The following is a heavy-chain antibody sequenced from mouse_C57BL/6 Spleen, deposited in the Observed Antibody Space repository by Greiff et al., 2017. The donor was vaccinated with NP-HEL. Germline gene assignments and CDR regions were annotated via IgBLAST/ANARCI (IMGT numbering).Heavy chain of an antibody. V-gene: IGHV1-59*01. CDR3: ARPYYYGSSSYAMDY. CDR1: GYTFTSYW. J-gene: IGHJ4*01. Sequence: QVQLQQPGAELVRPGTSVKLSCKASGYTFTSYWMHWVKQRPGQGLEWIGVIDPSDSYTKYNQKFKGKATLTVATSSSTAYMQLSSLTSEDSAVYYCARPYYYGSSSYAMDYWGQGTSVTVSS. D-gene: IGHD1-1*01. CDR2: IDPSDSYT.